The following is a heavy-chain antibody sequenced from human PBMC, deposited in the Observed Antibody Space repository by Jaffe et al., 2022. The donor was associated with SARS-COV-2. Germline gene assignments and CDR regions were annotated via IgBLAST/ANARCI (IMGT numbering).Heavy chain of an antibody. Sequence: QVQLQESGPGLVKPSQTLSLTCTVSGGSISSGDYYWSWIRQPPGKGLEWIGYIYYSGSTYYNPSLKSRVTISVDTSKNQFSLKLSSVTAADTAVYYCARVVPAHYSQIRVGATEVWDYWGQGTLVTVSS. J-gene: IGHJ4*02. D-gene: IGHD1-26*01. CDR2: IYYSGST. CDR1: GGSISSGDYY. CDR3: ARVVPAHYSQIRVGATEVWDY. V-gene: IGHV4-30-4*01.